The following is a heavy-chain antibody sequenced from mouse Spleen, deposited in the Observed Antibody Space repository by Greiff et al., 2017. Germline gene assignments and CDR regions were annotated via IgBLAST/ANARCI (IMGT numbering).Heavy chain of an antibody. V-gene: IGHV1-69*01. J-gene: IGHJ2*01. Sequence: QVQLQQPGAELVMPGASVKMSCKASGYTFTDYWMHWVKQRPGQGPEWIGAIDTSDSYTSYNQKFKGKATLTADKSSSTAYMELRSLTSEDSAVYYCTRRGTVVATGDYWGQGTTLTVSS. CDR3: TRRGTVVATGDY. D-gene: IGHD1-1*01. CDR2: IDTSDSYT. CDR1: GYTFTDYW.